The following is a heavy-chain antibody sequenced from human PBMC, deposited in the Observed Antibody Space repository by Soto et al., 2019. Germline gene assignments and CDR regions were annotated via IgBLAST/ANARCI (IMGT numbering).Heavy chain of an antibody. CDR3: ARVRDGYNRNNWFDP. CDR1: GFTFSDYY. Sequence: GGSLRLSCAASGFTFSDYYMSWIRQAPGKGLEWVSYISSSSSYTNYADSVKGRFTISRDNAKNSLYLQMNSLRAEDTAVYYCARVRDGYNRNNWFDPWGQGTLVTVSS. J-gene: IGHJ5*02. V-gene: IGHV3-11*06. D-gene: IGHD5-12*01. CDR2: ISSSSSYT.